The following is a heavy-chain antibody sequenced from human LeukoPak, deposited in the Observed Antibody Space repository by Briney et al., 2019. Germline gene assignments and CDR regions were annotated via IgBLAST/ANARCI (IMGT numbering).Heavy chain of an antibody. V-gene: IGHV3-23*01. D-gene: IGHD3-22*01. CDR2: ISGSGGST. CDR1: GFTFSSYG. Sequence: GGSLRLSCAASGFTFSSYGMRWVRQAPGKGLEWVSAISGSGGSTYYADSVKGRFTISRDNSKNTLYLQMNSLRAEDTAVYYCARGTSSGYFQLYFDYWGQGTLVTVSS. J-gene: IGHJ4*02. CDR3: ARGTSSGYFQLYFDY.